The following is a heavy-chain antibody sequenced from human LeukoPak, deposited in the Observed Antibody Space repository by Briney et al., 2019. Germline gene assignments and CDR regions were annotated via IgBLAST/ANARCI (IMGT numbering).Heavy chain of an antibody. V-gene: IGHV4-30-2*01. CDR2: IYHSGST. Sequence: SQTLSLTCAVSGGSISSGGYSWSWLRQPPGKGLEWLGYIYHSGSTYYNPSLKSRVTISVDTSKNQFSLKLSSVTAADTAVYYCARRRGLVVAARTSRNPYYYYGMDVWGQGTTVTVSS. J-gene: IGHJ6*02. CDR3: ARRRGLVVAARTSRNPYYYYGMDV. D-gene: IGHD2-15*01. CDR1: GGSISSGGYS.